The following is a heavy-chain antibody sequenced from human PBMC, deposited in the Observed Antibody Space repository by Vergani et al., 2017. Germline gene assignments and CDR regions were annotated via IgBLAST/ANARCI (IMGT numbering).Heavy chain of an antibody. CDR1: GGSISSGGYY. CDR3: ARGPSDYDFWSGYYKGNWFDP. D-gene: IGHD3-3*01. V-gene: IGHV4-31*03. J-gene: IGHJ5*02. CDR2: IYYSGST. Sequence: QVQLQESGPGLVTPSQTLSLTCTVSGGSISSGGYYWSWIRQHPGKGLEWIGYIYYSGSTYYNPSLKSRVTISVDTSKNQFSLKLSSVTAADTAVYYCARGPSDYDFWSGYYKGNWFDPWGQGTLVTVSS.